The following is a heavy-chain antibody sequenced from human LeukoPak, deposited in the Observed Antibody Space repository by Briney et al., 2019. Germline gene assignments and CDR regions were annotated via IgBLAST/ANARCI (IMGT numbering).Heavy chain of an antibody. CDR1: GYTFTSYY. Sequence: GASVKVSCKASGYTFTSYYMHWVRQAPGQGLEWMGIINPSGGSTSYAQKFQGRVTMTRDTSTSTVYVELSSLRSEDTAVYYCARGSPNYDSSGYYSNWGQGTLVTVSS. CDR3: ARGSPNYDSSGYYSN. CDR2: INPSGGST. J-gene: IGHJ4*02. V-gene: IGHV1-46*01. D-gene: IGHD3-22*01.